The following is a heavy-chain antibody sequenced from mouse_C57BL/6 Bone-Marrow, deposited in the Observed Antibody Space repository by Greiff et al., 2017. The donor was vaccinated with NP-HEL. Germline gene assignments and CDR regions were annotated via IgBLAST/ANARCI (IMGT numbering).Heavy chain of an antibody. Sequence: VQLQQSGAELVRPGASVKLSCTASGFNIKDDYMHWVKQRPEQGLEWIGWIDPENGDTEYASKFQGKATITADTSSNTAYLQLSSLTSEDTAVYYCTRGDGYDWFAYWGQGTLVTVSA. J-gene: IGHJ3*01. D-gene: IGHD2-2*01. CDR2: IDPENGDT. V-gene: IGHV14-4*01. CDR1: GFNIKDDY. CDR3: TRGDGYDWFAY.